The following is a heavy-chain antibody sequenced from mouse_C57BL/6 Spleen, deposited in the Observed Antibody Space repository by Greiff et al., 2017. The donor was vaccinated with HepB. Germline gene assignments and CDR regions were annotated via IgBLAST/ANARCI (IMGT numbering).Heavy chain of an antibody. CDR1: GYSITSGYY. J-gene: IGHJ3*01. CDR2: ISYDGSN. CDR3: ARGDGCSAWFAY. V-gene: IGHV3-6*01. D-gene: IGHD2-3*01. Sequence: EVQLQESGPGLVKPSPSLSLTCSVTGYSITSGYYWTWIRQFPGNKLEWMGYISYDGSNNYNPSLKNRISITRDTSKNQVFLKLNFVTTEDTATYACARGDGCSAWFAYWGQGTLLTVSA.